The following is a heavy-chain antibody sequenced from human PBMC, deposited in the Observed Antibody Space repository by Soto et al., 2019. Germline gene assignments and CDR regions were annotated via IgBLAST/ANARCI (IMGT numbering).Heavy chain of an antibody. V-gene: IGHV1-18*01. D-gene: IGHD3-10*01. CDR1: GYTFTSYG. CDR3: ARLYGSGRSKGSLGMDV. J-gene: IGHJ6*02. Sequence: QVQLVQSGAEVKKPGASVKVSCKASGYTFTSYGISWVRQAPGQGLEWMGWISAYNGNTNYAQKLQGRVTMTTDTSTRTAYMELRSLRSDDTALYYCARLYGSGRSKGSLGMDVWGQGTTVTVSS. CDR2: ISAYNGNT.